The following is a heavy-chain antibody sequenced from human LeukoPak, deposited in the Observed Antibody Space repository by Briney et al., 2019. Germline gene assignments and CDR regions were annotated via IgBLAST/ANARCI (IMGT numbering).Heavy chain of an antibody. V-gene: IGHV4-34*01. CDR3: ASAYCGGDCYPSNYYYYYGMDI. CDR1: GGSFSGYY. Sequence: SETLSLSCAVYGGSFSGYYWSWIRQPPGKGLEWIGEINHSGSTNYNPSLKSRVTISVDTSKNQFSLKLSSVTAADTAVYYCASAYCGGDCYPSNYYYYYGMDIWGQGTTVTVSS. J-gene: IGHJ6*02. CDR2: INHSGST. D-gene: IGHD2-21*02.